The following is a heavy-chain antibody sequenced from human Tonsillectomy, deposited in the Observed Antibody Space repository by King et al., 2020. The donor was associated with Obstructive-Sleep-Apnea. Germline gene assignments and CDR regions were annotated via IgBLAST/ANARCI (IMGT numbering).Heavy chain of an antibody. CDR1: GGTFSSYA. D-gene: IGHD6-13*01. CDR3: ASGYLRSSTPGFYYYGMDV. J-gene: IGHJ6*02. CDR2: IIPIFGTA. V-gene: IGHV1-69*01. Sequence: QGQLVQSGAEVKKPGSSVKVSCKASGGTFSSYAISWVRQAPGQGLEWMGGIIPIFGTANYAQRFQGRVTITADESTSTAYMELSSLRSEDTAVDYCASGYLRSSTPGFYYYGMDVWGQGTTVTVSS.